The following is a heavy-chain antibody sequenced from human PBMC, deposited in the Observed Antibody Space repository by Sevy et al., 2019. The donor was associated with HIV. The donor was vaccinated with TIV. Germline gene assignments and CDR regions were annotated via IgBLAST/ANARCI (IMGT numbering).Heavy chain of an antibody. Sequence: SQTLSLTCAISGDSVSSNSAAWNWIRQSPSRGLEWLGRTYYRSKWYNDYAVSVKSRITINPDTSKNKVSLQLNSVTPEDTAIYYCARDGLTYGGMDVWGQGTTVTVSS. V-gene: IGHV6-1*01. CDR2: TYYRSKWYN. CDR1: GDSVSSNSAA. CDR3: ARDGLTYGGMDV. J-gene: IGHJ6*02. D-gene: IGHD1-20*01.